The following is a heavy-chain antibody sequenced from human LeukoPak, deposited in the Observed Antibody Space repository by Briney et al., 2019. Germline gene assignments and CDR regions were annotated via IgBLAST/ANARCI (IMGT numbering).Heavy chain of an antibody. CDR3: ARSTVTNRHYFDY. D-gene: IGHD4-17*01. V-gene: IGHV3-33*01. CDR2: IWFDGGNT. CDR1: GFTFSTFD. Sequence: GGSLRLSCAASGFTFSTFDMHWVRQTPGKGLEWVALIWFDGGNTYYTASVKGRFTISGDNSKNTVYLQMNSLRDEDTAVYHCARSTVTNRHYFDYWGQGTQVTVSS. J-gene: IGHJ4*02.